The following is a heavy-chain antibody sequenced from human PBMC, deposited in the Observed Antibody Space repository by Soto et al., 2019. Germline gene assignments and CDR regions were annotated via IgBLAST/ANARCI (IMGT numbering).Heavy chain of an antibody. CDR3: ARLGGYYQALDH. J-gene: IGHJ4*02. Sequence: FETLFLPWTVFCGSISSSTYYRGLMRQPPGKGLEWIASFFIGGNTYYNPSLKSRLTISVDRSKNQVSLNLTSVTAADTAVYFCARLGGYYQALDHWSQGTLVTVSS. D-gene: IGHD3-3*01. CDR1: CGSISSSTYY. V-gene: IGHV4-39*07. CDR2: FFIGGNT.